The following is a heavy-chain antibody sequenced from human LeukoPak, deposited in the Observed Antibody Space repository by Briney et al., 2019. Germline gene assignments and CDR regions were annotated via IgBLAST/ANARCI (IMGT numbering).Heavy chain of an antibody. CDR1: GGSISSYY. J-gene: IGHJ4*02. CDR2: VYDNGNT. CDR3: ARWGQQLVLFDY. D-gene: IGHD6-13*01. V-gene: IGHV4-59*12. Sequence: SETLSLTCTVSGGSISSYYWSWIRQPPGKGLEWIGYVYDNGNTNYNPSLKSRVTILVDTSKNQFSLKLTSLTAADTAVYYCARWGQQLVLFDYWGQGTLVTVSS.